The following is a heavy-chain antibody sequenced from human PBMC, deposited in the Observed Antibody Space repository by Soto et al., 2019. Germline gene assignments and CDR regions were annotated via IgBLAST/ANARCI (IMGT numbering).Heavy chain of an antibody. CDR3: GRALSSSPYLDP. CDR2: VSFSGTT. D-gene: IGHD3-10*01. Sequence: ADTLSLTCTVSGASVSTKSWNWIRQPPGKGLVCIGYVSFSGTTNYNPSLKRRVTISIDTPKNQVSLNLTSVTPADTAVYFCGRALSSSPYLDPWGQGSRVTVSS. CDR1: GASVSTKS. V-gene: IGHV4-59*02. J-gene: IGHJ5*02.